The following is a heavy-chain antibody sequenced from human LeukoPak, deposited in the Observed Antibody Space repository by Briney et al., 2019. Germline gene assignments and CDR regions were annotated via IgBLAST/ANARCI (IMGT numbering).Heavy chain of an antibody. CDR3: AKFFLPYPAGGTGSR. CDR1: GFSFSSYA. J-gene: IGHJ4*02. D-gene: IGHD3-10*01. V-gene: IGHV3-23*01. Sequence: GGSLRLSCAASGFSFSSYAMSWVRQAPGMRLEWVSTISGSGDTTYYADSVEGRFTISRDNSKNTLYLQMNSLRAEDTALYYCAKFFLPYPAGGTGSRWGQGTLVTVSS. CDR2: ISGSGDTT.